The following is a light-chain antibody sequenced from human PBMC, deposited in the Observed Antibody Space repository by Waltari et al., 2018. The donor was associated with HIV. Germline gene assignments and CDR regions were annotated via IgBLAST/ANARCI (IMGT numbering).Light chain of an antibody. Sequence: SYEVTQPPSVAVSPGQTATITCSGYELGDKYTCWYQHKPGQSPLLVIYKDHKRPSGIPERCSGSSAGHTATLTISGSLPMDEADYYCQAWGSTTSGVFGRGTKLTVL. CDR3: QAWGSTTSGV. J-gene: IGLJ2*01. CDR2: KDH. CDR1: ELGDKY. V-gene: IGLV3-1*01.